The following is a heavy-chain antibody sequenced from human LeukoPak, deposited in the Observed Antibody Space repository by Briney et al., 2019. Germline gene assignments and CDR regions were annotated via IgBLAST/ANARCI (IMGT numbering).Heavy chain of an antibody. V-gene: IGHV3-23*01. Sequence: GGSLRLSCAASGFTFSSYAMSWVRQAPGKGLEWVSAISGSGGSTYYADSVKGRFTISRDNSKNTLYLQMNSLRAEDTAVYYCAKAAYYYGSGSSTTDYWGQGTLVTVSS. CDR1: GFTFSSYA. J-gene: IGHJ4*02. CDR2: ISGSGGST. CDR3: AKAAYYYGSGSSTTDY. D-gene: IGHD3-10*01.